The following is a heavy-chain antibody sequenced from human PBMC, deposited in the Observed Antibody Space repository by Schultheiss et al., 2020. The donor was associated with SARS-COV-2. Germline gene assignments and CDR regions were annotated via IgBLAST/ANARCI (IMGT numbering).Heavy chain of an antibody. CDR3: ARDRARAGDY. CDR1: GGSISSYY. J-gene: IGHJ4*02. CDR2: IYHSGST. V-gene: IGHV4-38-2*02. Sequence: SETLSLTCTVSGGSISSYYWGWIRQPPGKGLEWIGSIYHSGSTYYNPSLKSRVTISVDTSKNQFSLKLSSVTAADTAVYYCARDRARAGDYWGQGTLVTVSS. D-gene: IGHD6-6*01.